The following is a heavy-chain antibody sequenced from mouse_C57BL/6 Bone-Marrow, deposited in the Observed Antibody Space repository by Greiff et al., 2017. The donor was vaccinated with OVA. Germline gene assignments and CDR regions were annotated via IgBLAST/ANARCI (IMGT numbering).Heavy chain of an antibody. V-gene: IGHV5-9*01. Sequence: EVMLVESGGGLVKPGGSLKLSCAASGFTFSSYTMSWVRQTPEKRLEWVATISGGGGNIYYPDSVKGRFTISRDNATNTLYLQMSSLRSEDTALYYCASLYDCAAWFAYWGQGTLVTVSA. J-gene: IGHJ3*01. D-gene: IGHD2-3*01. CDR1: GFTFSSYT. CDR3: ASLYDCAAWFAY. CDR2: ISGGGGNI.